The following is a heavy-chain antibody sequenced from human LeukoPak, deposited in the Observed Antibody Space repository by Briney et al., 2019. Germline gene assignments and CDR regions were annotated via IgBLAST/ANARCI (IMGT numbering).Heavy chain of an antibody. CDR3: ATPRRADYFDY. CDR1: GFTFSSYA. Sequence: GGSLRLSCAASGFTFSSYALSWVRQAPGKGLKWVSVISTTGDSTYYADSVKGRFTISRDNSKNTMYLQMNGLRAEDTAVYYCATPRRADYFDYWGQGTLVTVSS. CDR2: ISTTGDST. J-gene: IGHJ4*02. V-gene: IGHV3-23*01.